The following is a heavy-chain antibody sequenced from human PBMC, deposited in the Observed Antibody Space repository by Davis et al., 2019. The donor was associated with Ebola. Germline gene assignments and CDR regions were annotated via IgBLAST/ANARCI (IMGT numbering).Heavy chain of an antibody. V-gene: IGHV3-64D*06. CDR2: ISSNGGST. J-gene: IGHJ4*02. CDR3: ARDPGTTAYHFDY. Sequence: PGGSLRLSCSASGFTFSSYAMHWVRQAPGKGPEYVSAISSNGGSTYYADSVKGRFTISRDNSKNTLYLQMSSLRAEDTAVYYCARDPGTTAYHFDYWGQGTLVTVSS. CDR1: GFTFSSYA. D-gene: IGHD1-1*01.